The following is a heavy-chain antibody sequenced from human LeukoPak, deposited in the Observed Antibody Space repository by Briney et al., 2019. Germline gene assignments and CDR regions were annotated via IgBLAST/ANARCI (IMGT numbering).Heavy chain of an antibody. CDR3: ARAKYYYGSGSYVFWFDP. Sequence: SETLSLTCTVSGGSISSYYWSWIRQPPGKGLEWIGYIYYSGSTNYNPSLKSRVTISVDTSKNQFSLKLSSVTAADTAVYYCARAKYYYGSGSYVFWFDPWGQGTLVTVSS. V-gene: IGHV4-59*01. J-gene: IGHJ5*02. CDR1: GGSISSYY. CDR2: IYYSGST. D-gene: IGHD3-10*01.